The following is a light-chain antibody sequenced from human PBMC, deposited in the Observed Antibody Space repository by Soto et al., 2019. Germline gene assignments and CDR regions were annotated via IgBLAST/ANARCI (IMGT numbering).Light chain of an antibody. V-gene: IGLV1-51*01. CDR1: SSNIGRNY. CDR2: DNN. Sequence: QAVVTQPPSVSAASGQKVTISCSGRSSNIGRNYVSWYQQLPGTAPKLLIYDNNKRPSGIPDRFSGSKSGTSATLDITGLQTGDEADYYCGTWDSSLSAGPYVFGTGTKVTVL. CDR3: GTWDSSLSAGPYV. J-gene: IGLJ1*01.